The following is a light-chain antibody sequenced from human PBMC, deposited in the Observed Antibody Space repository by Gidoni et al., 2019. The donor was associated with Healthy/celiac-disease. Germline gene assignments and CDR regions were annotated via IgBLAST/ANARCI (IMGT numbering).Light chain of an antibody. CDR1: NIGRKS. CDR2: YDS. Sequence: SYVLSQPPSVSVAPGKTARINCGGNNIGRKSVHWYQQQPGQAPVLVIYYDSDRPSGIPERFSGSNSRNTATLTISRVEAGDEADYYCQVWDSSSDHPFGGGTKLTVL. CDR3: QVWDSSSDHP. J-gene: IGLJ2*01. V-gene: IGLV3-21*04.